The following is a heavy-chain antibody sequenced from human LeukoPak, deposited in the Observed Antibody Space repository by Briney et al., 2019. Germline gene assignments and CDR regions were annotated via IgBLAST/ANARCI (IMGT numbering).Heavy chain of an antibody. D-gene: IGHD2-15*01. CDR2: ISSSGSTI. CDR1: GFTFSDYY. V-gene: IGHV3-11*04. CDR3: ARDYPYCSGGSCYYYYYYYMDV. J-gene: IGHJ6*03. Sequence: GGSLRLSCAASGFTFSDYYMSWIRQAPGKGLEWVSDISSSGSTINYADSVKGRFTISRDNAKNSLYLQMNSLRAEDTAVYYCARDYPYCSGGSCYYYYYYYMDVWGKGTTVTISS.